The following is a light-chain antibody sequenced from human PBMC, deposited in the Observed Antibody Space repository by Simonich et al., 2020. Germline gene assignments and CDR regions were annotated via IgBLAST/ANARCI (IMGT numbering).Light chain of an antibody. V-gene: IGKV1-39*01. Sequence: DIQMTQSPSSLSASVGDRVTITCRASQSLSSYLNWYQQKPGKAPKLLIYAAASLQSGGPSRVSGSGSGTDFTLTISSLQPEDFAVYYCQQYNNWPLTFGGGTKVEIK. CDR3: QQYNNWPLT. CDR1: QSLSSY. CDR2: AAA. J-gene: IGKJ4*01.